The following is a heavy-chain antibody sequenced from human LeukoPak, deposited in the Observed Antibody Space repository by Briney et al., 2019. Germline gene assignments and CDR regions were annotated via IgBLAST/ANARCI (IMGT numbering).Heavy chain of an antibody. D-gene: IGHD5-18*01. CDR2: IKSDGGSA. CDR1: GFTFSNYL. J-gene: IGHJ4*02. V-gene: IGHV3-74*01. Sequence: GGSLRLSCTASGFTFSNYLMHWVRQAPGKGLVWVSHIKSDGGSATYADSVKGRFTVSRDNAKNALYLQMNSLRAEDTAVYYCAKDRSAQIQLWLSDYWGQGTLVTVSS. CDR3: AKDRSAQIQLWLSDY.